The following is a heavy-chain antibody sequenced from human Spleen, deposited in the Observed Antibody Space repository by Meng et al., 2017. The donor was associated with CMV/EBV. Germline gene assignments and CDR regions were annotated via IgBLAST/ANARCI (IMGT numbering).Heavy chain of an antibody. CDR1: GFTFSDYY. D-gene: IGHD5-12*01. CDR2: INSDGSST. CDR3: AREPLRAAGHYLDY. J-gene: IGHJ4*02. Sequence: GGSLRLSCVASGFTFSDYYMSWIRQAPGKGLVWVSRINSDGSSTSYADSVKGRFTISRDNAKNMLFLQMNGLRPEDTAVYYCAREPLRAAGHYLDYWGQGTLVTVSS. V-gene: IGHV3-74*01.